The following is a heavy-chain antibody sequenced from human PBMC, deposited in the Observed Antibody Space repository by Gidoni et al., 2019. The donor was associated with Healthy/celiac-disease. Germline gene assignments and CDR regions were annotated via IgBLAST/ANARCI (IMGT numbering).Heavy chain of an antibody. CDR2: SYAT. J-gene: IGHJ4*02. Sequence: SYATAYAASVKGRFTISRDDSKNTAYLQMNSLKTEDTAVYYCTRHEEVGAARPGDYWGQGTLVTVSS. D-gene: IGHD6-6*01. CDR3: TRHEEVGAARPGDY. V-gene: IGHV3-73*01.